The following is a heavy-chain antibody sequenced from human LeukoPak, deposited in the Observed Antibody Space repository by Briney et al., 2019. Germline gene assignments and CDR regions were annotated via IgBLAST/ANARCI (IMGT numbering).Heavy chain of an antibody. CDR3: ARGYSGGSFFDP. V-gene: IGHV4-34*01. CDR1: GGSFSGYY. CDR2: INHSGST. J-gene: IGHJ5*02. Sequence: PSETLSLTCAVYGGSFSGYYWSWIRQPPGKGLEWIGEINHSGSTNYNPSLKSRVTISVDTSKNQFSLKLSSVTAADTAVYYCARGYSGGSFFDPWGQGTLVTVPS. D-gene: IGHD2-15*01.